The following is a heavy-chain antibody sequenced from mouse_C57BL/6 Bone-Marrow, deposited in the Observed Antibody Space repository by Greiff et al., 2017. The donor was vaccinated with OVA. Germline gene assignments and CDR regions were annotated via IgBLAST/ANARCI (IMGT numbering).Heavy chain of an antibody. J-gene: IGHJ2*01. Sequence: VKLQESGPELVKPGASVKISCKASGYAFSSSWMNWVKQRPGKGLEWIGRIYPGDGDTNYNGKFKGKATLTADKSSSTAYMQLSSLTSEDSAVYFCARSRLYYYGSRYFDYWGQGTTLTVSS. CDR1: GYAFSSSW. CDR2: IYPGDGDT. V-gene: IGHV1-82*01. CDR3: ARSRLYYYGSRYFDY. D-gene: IGHD1-1*01.